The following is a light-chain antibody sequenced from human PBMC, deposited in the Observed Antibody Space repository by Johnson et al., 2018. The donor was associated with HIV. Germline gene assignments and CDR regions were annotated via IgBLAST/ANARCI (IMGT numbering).Light chain of an antibody. J-gene: IGLJ1*01. Sequence: QLVLTQPPSVSAAPGQKVTISCSGSNSNIGNNYVSWYQQFPGTAPKLLIYDNNKRPSGIPDRFSGSKSGTSGTLGIPGLPPGDEADYYCGIWDRSLSAYVCGTGTKVTVL. CDR1: NSNIGNNY. CDR2: DNN. V-gene: IGLV1-51*01. CDR3: GIWDRSLSAYV.